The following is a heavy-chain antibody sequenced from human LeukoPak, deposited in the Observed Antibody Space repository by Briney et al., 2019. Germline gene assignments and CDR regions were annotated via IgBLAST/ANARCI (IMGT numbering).Heavy chain of an antibody. CDR1: GFTFSEYA. D-gene: IGHD4-11*01. V-gene: IGHV3-30-3*01. CDR2: ISYDGRQK. CDR3: AKDRSTVTPYFDY. Sequence: PGRSLRLSCAASGFTFSEYAMHWVRQAPGKGLEWVAVISYDGRQKYYGDSVKGRFTISRDNSKNMLYLQMNSLRAEDTAVYYCAKDRSTVTPYFDYWGQGTLVTVSS. J-gene: IGHJ4*02.